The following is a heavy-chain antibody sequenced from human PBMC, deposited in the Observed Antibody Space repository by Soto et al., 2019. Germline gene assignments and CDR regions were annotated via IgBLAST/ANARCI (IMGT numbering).Heavy chain of an antibody. D-gene: IGHD3-10*01. V-gene: IGHV4-31*03. CDR3: ARAYGSGYMDV. J-gene: IGHJ6*02. CDR2: IYYSRGT. Sequence: QVQLQESGPGLVKPSQTLSLTCTVSGGSISSGGYYWSWIRQHPGKGLEWIGYIYYSRGTYFIPSLQNRVTISVDSSKNQFSLNLSSVTAADTAVYYCARAYGSGYMDVWGQGTTVTVSS. CDR1: GGSISSGGYY.